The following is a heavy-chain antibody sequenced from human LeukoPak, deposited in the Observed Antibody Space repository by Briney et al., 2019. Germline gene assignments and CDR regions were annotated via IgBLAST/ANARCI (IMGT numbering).Heavy chain of an antibody. CDR1: GGSISSSSYY. CDR2: IYYSGST. D-gene: IGHD5-18*01. V-gene: IGHV4-39*01. CDR3: ARHRRSGYSYGPFDP. Sequence: SETLPLTCTVSGGSISSSSYYWGWIRRSPGKGLEWIGSIYYSGSTYNNPSLRSRITISVDTSKNHFSLKLTSVTAADTAVYYCARHRRSGYSYGPFDPWGQGTLVTVSS. J-gene: IGHJ5*02.